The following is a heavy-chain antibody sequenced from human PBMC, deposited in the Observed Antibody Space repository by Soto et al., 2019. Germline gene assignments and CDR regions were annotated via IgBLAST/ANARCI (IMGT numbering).Heavy chain of an antibody. Sequence: KPSETLSLTCTVSGGSISSYYWCWIRQPAGKGLEWIGRIYTSGGTNYNPSLKSRVTMSVDTSKNQFSLKLSSVTAADTAVYYCARGTVMVRDHYGMDVWGQGTTVTVSS. CDR1: GGSISSYY. V-gene: IGHV4-4*07. D-gene: IGHD3-10*01. CDR3: ARGTVMVRDHYGMDV. J-gene: IGHJ6*02. CDR2: IYTSGGT.